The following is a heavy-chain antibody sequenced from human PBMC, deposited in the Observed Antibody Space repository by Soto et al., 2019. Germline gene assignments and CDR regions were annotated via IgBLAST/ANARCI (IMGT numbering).Heavy chain of an antibody. CDR3: ARFEKLRYTLYYCTDV. CDR2: IWYDGSNK. V-gene: IGHV3-33*01. Sequence: GSLRLSCAASGFTFSRYGMHWVRQAPGKGLEWVAVIWYDGSNKYYADSVKGRFTISRDNSKNTLYLQMNSLRAEDTAVYYCARFEKLRYTLYYCTDVCGQGTSVTVSS. CDR1: GFTFSRYG. D-gene: IGHD3-9*01. J-gene: IGHJ6*02.